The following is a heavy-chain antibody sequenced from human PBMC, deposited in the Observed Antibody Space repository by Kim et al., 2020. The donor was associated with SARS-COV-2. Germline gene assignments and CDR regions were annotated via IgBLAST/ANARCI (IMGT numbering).Heavy chain of an antibody. D-gene: IGHD3-22*01. CDR3: ARGRYYDSSLNWFDP. V-gene: IGHV1-8*01. J-gene: IGHJ5*02. Sequence: QKFQGRVTMTRNTSISTAYMELSSLRSEDTAVYYCARGRYYDSSLNWFDPWGQGTLVTVSS.